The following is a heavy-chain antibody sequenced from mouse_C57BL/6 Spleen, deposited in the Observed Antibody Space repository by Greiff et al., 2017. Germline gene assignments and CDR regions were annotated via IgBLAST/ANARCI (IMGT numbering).Heavy chain of an antibody. CDR3: ARYYYGSSYRYWYFDV. CDR2: IYPGDGDT. CDR1: GYAFSSSW. D-gene: IGHD1-1*01. J-gene: IGHJ1*03. Sequence: QVQLQQSGPELVKPGASVKISCKASGYAFSSSWMNWVKQRPGKGLEWIGRIYPGDGDTNYNGKFKGKATLTADKYSSTAYMQLSSLTSESSAVYFCARYYYGSSYRYWYFDVWGTGTTVTVSS. V-gene: IGHV1-82*01.